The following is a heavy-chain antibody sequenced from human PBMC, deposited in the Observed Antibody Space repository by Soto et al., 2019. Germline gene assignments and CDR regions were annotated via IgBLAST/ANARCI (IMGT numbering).Heavy chain of an antibody. D-gene: IGHD3-16*02. V-gene: IGHV4-39*01. CDR1: GASIISSNCY. J-gene: IGHJ5*02. CDR2: IFYLGSS. CDR3: ARQSLALRKNNWFDP. Sequence: SETLSRTCTVSGASIISSNCYWGWLRQPPGKGLEWIGSIFYLGSSYYNPSLKSRVTMSVNTSKNQFSLRLRSVTAADTALYFCARQSLALRKNNWFDPWGQGIMVTVS.